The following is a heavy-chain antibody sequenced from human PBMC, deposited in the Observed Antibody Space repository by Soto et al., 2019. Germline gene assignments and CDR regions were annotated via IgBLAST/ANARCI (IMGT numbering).Heavy chain of an antibody. V-gene: IGHV3-48*02. J-gene: IGHJ4*02. CDR1: GINFSSYS. D-gene: IGHD2-2*01. CDR2: INSSGRTI. CDR3: AREGFSRDAYRHFDY. Sequence: EVQLVESGGNLVQPRGSLRLSCAASGINFSSYSMNWIRQAPGKGLEWVSYINSSGRTIYYADSVKGRFTISRDNGENSLFLQMNSLRDEDTAVYYCAREGFSRDAYRHFDYWGQGALVTISS.